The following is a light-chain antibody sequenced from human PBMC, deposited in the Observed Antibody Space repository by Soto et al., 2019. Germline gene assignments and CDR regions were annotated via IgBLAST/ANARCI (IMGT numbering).Light chain of an antibody. J-gene: IGKJ5*01. CDR1: QDIGNW. CDR3: KQAKSFLIP. Sequence: DIQVTQSPPSMAASVGDRVTITCRASQDIGNWMTWYQQKPGKAPKLLIYSASTLVRGVPSRFSGSGSGTEFTLTISGLQPEDSLPYYCKQAKSFLIPSGQVTRLE. V-gene: IGKV1-12*01. CDR2: SAS.